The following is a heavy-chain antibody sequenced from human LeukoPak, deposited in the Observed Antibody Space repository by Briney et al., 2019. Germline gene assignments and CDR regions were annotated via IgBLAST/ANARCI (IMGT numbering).Heavy chain of an antibody. Sequence: PSETLSLTCTVSGGSMNTYYWSWIRQPAGKGLEWIGRIYTSGSTNYNPSLKSRVTISVDTSKNQFSLKLSSVTAADTAVYYCARGRYSSGWYGAFDIWGQGTMVTVSS. CDR1: GGSMNTYY. V-gene: IGHV4-4*07. D-gene: IGHD6-19*01. CDR3: ARGRYSSGWYGAFDI. CDR2: IYTSGST. J-gene: IGHJ3*02.